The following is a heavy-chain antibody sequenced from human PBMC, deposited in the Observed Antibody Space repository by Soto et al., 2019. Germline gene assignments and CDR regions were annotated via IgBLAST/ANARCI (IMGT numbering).Heavy chain of an antibody. D-gene: IGHD2-15*01. Sequence: GGSLRLSCAASGFTFSNAWMNWVRQAPGKGLEWVGRIKSKTDGGTTDYAAPVKGRFTISRDDSKNTLYLQMNSLKTEDTAVYYCTTATPIVVVAAPYYYYGMDVWGQGTTVTVSS. V-gene: IGHV3-15*07. J-gene: IGHJ6*02. CDR1: GFTFSNAW. CDR3: TTATPIVVVAAPYYYYGMDV. CDR2: IKSKTDGGTT.